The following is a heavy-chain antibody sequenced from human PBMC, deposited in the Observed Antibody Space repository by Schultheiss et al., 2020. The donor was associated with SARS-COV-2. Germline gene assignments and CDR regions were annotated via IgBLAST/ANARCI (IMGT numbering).Heavy chain of an antibody. Sequence: SQTLSLTCAVYGGSVTNYYWGWIRQPPGKGLEWIGSIYYSGSTYYNPSLKSRVTISVDTSKNQFSLKLSSVTAADTAVYYCARRSGSYSYWGQGTLVTVSS. CDR3: ARRSGSYSY. CDR2: IYYSGST. J-gene: IGHJ4*02. V-gene: IGHV4-39*01. CDR1: GGSVTNYY. D-gene: IGHD1-26*01.